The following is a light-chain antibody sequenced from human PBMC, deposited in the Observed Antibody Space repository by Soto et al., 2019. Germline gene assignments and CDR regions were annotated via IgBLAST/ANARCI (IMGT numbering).Light chain of an antibody. CDR1: QSITNW. J-gene: IGKJ1*01. Sequence: DIQMTQSPATLSASVGDSVTITCRASQSITNWLAWYQLKPGKAPKLLIHEASNLHCGVSSRFTGSRSGTDFTLTISSLQPEYFATYYCQQYKSYWTFGQGTRVHLK. CDR3: QQYKSYWT. V-gene: IGKV1-5*03. CDR2: EAS.